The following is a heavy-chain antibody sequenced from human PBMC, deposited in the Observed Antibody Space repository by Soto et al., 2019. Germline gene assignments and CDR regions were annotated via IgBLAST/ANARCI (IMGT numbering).Heavy chain of an antibody. V-gene: IGHV4-34*01. D-gene: IGHD3-10*01. CDR3: LRGRYSYETIYYKFYYPALDV. CDR1: GGPIRGYY. J-gene: IGHJ6*02. CDR2: INDNGGT. Sequence: PETLSLTCGVYGGPIRGYYWSWIRQSPGKGLEWIGDINDNGGTNYNPSLKSRVTTSLDTFKKQVSLMVSSVKAADTAVYSCLRGRYSYETIYYKFYYPALDVWGPGTPVTVS.